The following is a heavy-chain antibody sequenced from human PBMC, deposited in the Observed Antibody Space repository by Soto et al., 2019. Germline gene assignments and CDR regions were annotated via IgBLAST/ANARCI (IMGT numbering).Heavy chain of an antibody. CDR1: GGSISSSNW. Sequence: SETLSLTCAVSGGSISSSNWWSWVRQPPGKGLEWIGEIYHSGSTNYNPSLKSRVTISVDKSKNQFSLKLSSVTAADTAVYYCASRGTFTIFGVVITPDTNGMDVWGQGTTVTVSS. J-gene: IGHJ6*02. CDR2: IYHSGST. V-gene: IGHV4-4*02. D-gene: IGHD3-3*01. CDR3: ASRGTFTIFGVVITPDTNGMDV.